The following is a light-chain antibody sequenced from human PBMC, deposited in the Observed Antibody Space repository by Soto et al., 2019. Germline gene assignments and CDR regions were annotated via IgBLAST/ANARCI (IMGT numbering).Light chain of an antibody. Sequence: QSALTQPASVSGSPGQSVTISCTGTSSDVGGYNYVSWYQQHPGKAPKLMIYEVSKRPSGVPDRFSGSKSGNTASLTVSGLQAEDEADYYCSSYAGSNNLGVFGTGTKVTLL. CDR3: SSYAGSNNLGV. CDR1: SSDVGGYNY. CDR2: EVS. V-gene: IGLV2-8*01. J-gene: IGLJ1*01.